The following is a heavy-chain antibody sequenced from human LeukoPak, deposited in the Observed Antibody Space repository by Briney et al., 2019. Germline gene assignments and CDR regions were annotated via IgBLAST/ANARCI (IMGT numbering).Heavy chain of an antibody. D-gene: IGHD1-26*01. CDR3: ARGGSYRFDY. CDR1: GYTFTGYY. CDR2: MNPNSGGT. V-gene: IGHV1-2*02. Sequence: ASVNVSCKASGYTFTGYYMHWVRQAPGQGLEWMGGMNPNSGGTNYAQKFQGRVTMTRDTSISTAYMELSSLRSEDTAVYYCARGGSYRFDYWGQGTLVTVSS. J-gene: IGHJ4*02.